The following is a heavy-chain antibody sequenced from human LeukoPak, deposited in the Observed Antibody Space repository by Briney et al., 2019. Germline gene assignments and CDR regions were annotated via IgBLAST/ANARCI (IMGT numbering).Heavy chain of an antibody. CDR1: GGSISSSSYY. V-gene: IGHV4-39*01. D-gene: IGHD6-19*01. CDR2: IYYSGST. J-gene: IGHJ3*02. CDR3: ARHQNRGYSSVLVIFDAFDI. Sequence: SETLSLTCTVSGGSISSSSYYWGWIRQPPGKGLEWIGSIYYSGSTYYNPSLKSRVTISVDTSKNQFSLKLSSVTAADTAVYYCARHQNRGYSSVLVIFDAFDIWGQGTMVTVSS.